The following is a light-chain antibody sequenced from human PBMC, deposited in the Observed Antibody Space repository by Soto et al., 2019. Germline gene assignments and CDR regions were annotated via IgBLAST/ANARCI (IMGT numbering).Light chain of an antibody. CDR3: QQYGSSPLP. Sequence: EIVLTQSPATLSLSPGKRATLSCRASQSVSSYYLAWYQQKPGQAPRLLIYGASTRATGIPDRFSSSGSGTHFTLTISRLEPEDVAVYYCQQYGSSPLPFGGVTKVEIK. V-gene: IGKV3-20*01. J-gene: IGKJ4*01. CDR1: QSVSSYY. CDR2: GAS.